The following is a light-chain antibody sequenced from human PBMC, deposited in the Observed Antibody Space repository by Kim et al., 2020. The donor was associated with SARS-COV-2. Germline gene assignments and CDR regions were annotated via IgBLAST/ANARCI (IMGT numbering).Light chain of an antibody. Sequence: DIQMTQSPSTLSASVGDRVTITCRASQSISSWLAWYQQKPGKAPKLLIYKASSLESGVPSWFSGSGSETEFTLTISSLQPDDFATYYCQQYGGYSWTFGQGTKVDIK. CDR3: QQYGGYSWT. J-gene: IGKJ1*01. V-gene: IGKV1-5*03. CDR1: QSISSW. CDR2: KAS.